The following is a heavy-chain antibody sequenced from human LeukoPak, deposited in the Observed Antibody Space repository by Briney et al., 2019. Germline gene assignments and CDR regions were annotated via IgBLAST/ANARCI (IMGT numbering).Heavy chain of an antibody. D-gene: IGHD4-11*01. Sequence: PGGSLRLSCAASGFTFSSYAMSWVRQAPGKGLEWVLAISGSGGSTYYADSVKGRFTISRDNSKNTLYLQMNSLRAEDTAVYYCAKLPLQDYRGNWFDPWAREPWSPSPQ. CDR1: GFTFSSYA. CDR2: ISGSGGST. V-gene: IGHV3-23*01. J-gene: IGHJ5*02. CDR3: AKLPLQDYRGNWFDP.